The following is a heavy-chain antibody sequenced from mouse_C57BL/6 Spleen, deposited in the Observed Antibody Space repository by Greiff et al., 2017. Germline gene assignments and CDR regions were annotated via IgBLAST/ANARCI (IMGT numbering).Heavy chain of an antibody. Sequence: VQLQQSGAELARPGASVKMSCKASGYTFTSSSMHWVKQRPGQGLEWIGYINPCCGYTKYNQKFKDKATLTADKSSSTAYMQLSSLTSEDSAVYYCARDTTGNNYAMDYWGQGTSVTVSS. V-gene: IGHV1-4*01. CDR1: GYTFTSSS. CDR3: ARDTTGNNYAMDY. CDR2: INPCCGYT. D-gene: IGHD1-1*01. J-gene: IGHJ4*01.